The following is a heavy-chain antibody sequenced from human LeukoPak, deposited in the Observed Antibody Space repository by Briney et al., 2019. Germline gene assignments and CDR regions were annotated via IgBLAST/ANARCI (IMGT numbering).Heavy chain of an antibody. J-gene: IGHJ4*02. V-gene: IGHV3-21*01. Sequence: PGGSLRLSCAASGFTFSSYSMNWVRQAPGKGLEWVSSISSSSSYIYYADSVKGRFTISRDNAKNSLYLQMNSLRAEDTAVYYCARDPLLWELPSDFWGQGTLVTVSS. CDR1: GFTFSSYS. CDR3: ARDPLLWELPSDF. D-gene: IGHD1-26*01. CDR2: ISSSSSYI.